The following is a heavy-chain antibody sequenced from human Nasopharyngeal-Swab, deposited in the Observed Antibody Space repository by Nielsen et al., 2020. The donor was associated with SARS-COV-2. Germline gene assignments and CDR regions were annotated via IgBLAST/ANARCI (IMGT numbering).Heavy chain of an antibody. D-gene: IGHD5-12*01. CDR2: ICGNGGYK. CDR3: ARGAFGYSSSCYDPYYFDY. CDR1: RFTFSRYG. J-gene: IGHJ4*02. Sequence: GESLKISCAASRFTFSRYGMSWVRQAPGKGLEWVSTICGNGGYKYYADSVKGRFTISRDNSQNTLYLQMNSLKVEDTAIYYCARGAFGYSSSCYDPYYFDYWGQGTLVTVSS. V-gene: IGHV3-23*01.